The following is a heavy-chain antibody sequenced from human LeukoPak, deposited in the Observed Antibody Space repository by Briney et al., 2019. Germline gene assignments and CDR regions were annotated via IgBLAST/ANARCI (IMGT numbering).Heavy chain of an antibody. Sequence: GGSLRLSCAASGFTFSSYSMNWVRQAPGKGPEWVSYISSSSSTIYYADSVKGRFTISRDNAKNSLCLQMNSLRAEDTAVYYCAREIHSFDYWGQGTLVTVSS. CDR2: ISSSSSTI. J-gene: IGHJ4*02. V-gene: IGHV3-48*01. CDR1: GFTFSSYS. D-gene: IGHD5-18*01. CDR3: AREIHSFDY.